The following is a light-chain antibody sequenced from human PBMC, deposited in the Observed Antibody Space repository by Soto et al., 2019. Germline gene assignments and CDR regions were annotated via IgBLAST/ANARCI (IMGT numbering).Light chain of an antibody. CDR3: QQSYSTPPT. CDR1: QSISSY. CDR2: AAS. V-gene: IGKV1-39*01. Sequence: DIPMTQAPSSLSASVGDRVTITCRASQSISSYFNWYQRKPGKAPELLIYAASSLQSEVPLRGSGSGSGTDFTLTITGLQPEDSATDYCQQSYSTPPTFGQGTKVEI. J-gene: IGKJ1*01.